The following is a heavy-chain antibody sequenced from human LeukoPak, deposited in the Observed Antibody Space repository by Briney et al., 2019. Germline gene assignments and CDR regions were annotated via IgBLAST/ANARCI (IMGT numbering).Heavy chain of an antibody. CDR2: TYYRSKWYN. CDR1: GDSVSSNSAA. CDR3: ARDSWGSGSYWYDYYYYYYMDV. Sequence: SQTLSLTCAISGDSVSSNSAAWNWIRQSPSRVLEWLGRTYYRSKWYNDYAVSVKSRITINPDTSKNQFSLKLSSVTAADTAVYYCARDSWGSGSYWYDYYYYYYMDVWGKGTTVTISS. J-gene: IGHJ6*03. V-gene: IGHV6-1*01. D-gene: IGHD3-10*01.